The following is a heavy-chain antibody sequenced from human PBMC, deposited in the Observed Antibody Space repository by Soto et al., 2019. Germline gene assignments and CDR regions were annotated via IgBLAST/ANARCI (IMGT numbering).Heavy chain of an antibody. CDR1: GYTLTELS. CDR3: ATSRSIVVVTPAEYFQH. Sequence: AASVKVSCKVSGYTLTELSMHWVRQAPGKGLEWMGGFDPEDGETIYAQKFQGRVTMTEDTSTDTAYMELSSLRSEDTAVYYCATSRSIVVVTPAEYFQHWGQGTLVTVSS. CDR2: FDPEDGET. J-gene: IGHJ1*01. V-gene: IGHV1-24*01. D-gene: IGHD3-22*01.